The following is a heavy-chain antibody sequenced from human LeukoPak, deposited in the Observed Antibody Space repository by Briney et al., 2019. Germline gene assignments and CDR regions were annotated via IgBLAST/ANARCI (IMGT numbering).Heavy chain of an antibody. CDR3: ARERIGGSLDY. Sequence: GGSLRLSCAASGFTFDDYGFSWVRQAPGKGLEWVCDLNWNGGGTGYADSVKGRFTVSRDNAKNTVYLQMNSLTAGDSALYYCARERIGGSLDYWGQGTLVTVSS. D-gene: IGHD1-26*01. CDR2: LNWNGGGT. J-gene: IGHJ4*02. CDR1: GFTFDDYG. V-gene: IGHV3-20*04.